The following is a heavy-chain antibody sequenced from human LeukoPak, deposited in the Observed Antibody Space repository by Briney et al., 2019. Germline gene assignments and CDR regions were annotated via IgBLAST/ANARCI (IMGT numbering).Heavy chain of an antibody. D-gene: IGHD3-3*01. J-gene: IGHJ4*02. V-gene: IGHV1-8*01. Sequence: ASVKVSCKASGYTFTSYDINWVRQATGQGLEWMGWMNPNSGDTGYPQKFQGRVTMTRDTSITTAYMELSSLRSDDTAVYYCATWYDDYGGYWGQGTLVTVSS. CDR3: ATWYDDYGGY. CDR1: GYTFTSYD. CDR2: MNPNSGDT.